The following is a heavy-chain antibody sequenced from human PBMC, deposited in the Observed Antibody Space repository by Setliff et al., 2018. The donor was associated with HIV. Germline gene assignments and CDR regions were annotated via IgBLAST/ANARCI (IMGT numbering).Heavy chain of an antibody. V-gene: IGHV3-20*04. J-gene: IGHJ3*02. Sequence: PGGSLRLSCAASGFTFDDYGMSWVRQAPGKGLEWVSGINWNGGSTGYADSVRGRFTISRDNAKNSLYLQMNSLRAEDTALYYCAREVIQYDYVWGSYRPDAFDIWGQGTMVTVSS. CDR1: GFTFDDYG. D-gene: IGHD3-16*02. CDR2: INWNGGST. CDR3: AREVIQYDYVWGSYRPDAFDI.